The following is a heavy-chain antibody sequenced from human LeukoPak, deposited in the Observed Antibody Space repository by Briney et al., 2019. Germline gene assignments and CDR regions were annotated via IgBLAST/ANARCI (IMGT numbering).Heavy chain of an antibody. CDR2: INHSGSS. D-gene: IGHD5-24*01. CDR1: VGSFSGYY. CDR3: ARGLIDGQNSHSLDY. V-gene: IGHV4-34*01. Sequence: SETLSLTCAVYVGSFSGYYWSWIRQPPGKGLEWIGEINHSGSSNYNPSLKSRVTISVDTSKNQFSLKLSSVTAADTAVYYCARGLIDGQNSHSLDYWGQGTLVTVSS. J-gene: IGHJ4*02.